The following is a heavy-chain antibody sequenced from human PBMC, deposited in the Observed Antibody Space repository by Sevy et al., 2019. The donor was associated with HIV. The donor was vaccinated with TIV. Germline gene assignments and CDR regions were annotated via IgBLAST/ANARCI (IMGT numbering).Heavy chain of an antibody. Sequence: SETLSLTCTVSGGSISSYYWSWIRQPPGKGLEWIGYIYYSGSTNYNPSLKSRVTISVDTSTNQFSLKLSSVTAADTAVYYCARDGSEYYYGSGSYPYYYGMDVWGQGTTVTVSS. CDR2: IYYSGST. D-gene: IGHD3-10*01. CDR3: ARDGSEYYYGSGSYPYYYGMDV. V-gene: IGHV4-59*13. CDR1: GGSISSYY. J-gene: IGHJ6*02.